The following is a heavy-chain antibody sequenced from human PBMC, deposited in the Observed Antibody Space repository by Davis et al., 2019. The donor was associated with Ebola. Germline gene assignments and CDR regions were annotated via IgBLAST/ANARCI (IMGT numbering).Heavy chain of an antibody. J-gene: IGHJ6*03. CDR2: IAGSGGST. CDR3: ASGFWSGYDGLSYYYMDV. Sequence: GESLKISCAASGFTFSSYAMSWVRLAPGKGLEWVSSIAGSGGSTYYADSVKGRFTISRDNAKNSLYLQMNSLRAEDTAVYYCASGFWSGYDGLSYYYMDVWGKGTTVTVSS. CDR1: GFTFSSYA. D-gene: IGHD3-3*01. V-gene: IGHV3-23*01.